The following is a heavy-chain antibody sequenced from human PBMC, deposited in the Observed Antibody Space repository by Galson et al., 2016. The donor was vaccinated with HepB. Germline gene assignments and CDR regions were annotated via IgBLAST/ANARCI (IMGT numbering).Heavy chain of an antibody. V-gene: IGHV1-3*01. Sequence: SVKVSCKASGYNLTAYPMHWVRQAPGQRLEWMGWINAGNGDTKYSQKFQGRVTISRDTSASTIYMEVSSLRSDDTAVYYCAKTRGPRGDCYNPFDSGGQGTLVTVSP. CDR1: GYNLTAYP. J-gene: IGHJ4*02. CDR3: AKTRGPRGDCYNPFDS. D-gene: IGHD5-24*01. CDR2: INAGNGDT.